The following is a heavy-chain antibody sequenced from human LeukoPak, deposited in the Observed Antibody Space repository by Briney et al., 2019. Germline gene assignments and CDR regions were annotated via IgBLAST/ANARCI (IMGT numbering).Heavy chain of an antibody. Sequence: SETLSLTCAVSGGSISSGGYYWSWIRQPPGKGLEWIGYIYYSGSTNYNPSLKSRVTISVDTSKNQFSLKLSSVTAADTAVYYCARAGATAGAHFDYWGQGTLVTVSS. CDR2: IYYSGST. CDR1: GGSISSGGYY. J-gene: IGHJ4*02. CDR3: ARAGATAGAHFDY. D-gene: IGHD1-26*01. V-gene: IGHV4-61*08.